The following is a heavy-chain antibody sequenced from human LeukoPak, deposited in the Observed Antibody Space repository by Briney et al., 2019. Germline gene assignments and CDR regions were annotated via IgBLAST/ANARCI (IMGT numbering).Heavy chain of an antibody. J-gene: IGHJ5*02. CDR3: ARDTKQQLITLHWFDP. V-gene: IGHV4-38-2*02. D-gene: IGHD6-13*01. Sequence: PSETLSLTCTVSGHSIINSFYWGWIRQPPGKGLEWIGSIYHTGATYYNPSLKSRVTISLDTSKNQFSLKLSSVTAADTAVYYCARDTKQQLITLHWFDPWGQGTLVTVSS. CDR1: GHSIINSFY. CDR2: IYHTGAT.